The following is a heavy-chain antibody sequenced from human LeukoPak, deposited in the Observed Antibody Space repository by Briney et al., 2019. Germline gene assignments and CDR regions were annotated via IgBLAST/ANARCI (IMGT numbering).Heavy chain of an antibody. V-gene: IGHV4-31*03. CDR3: ASRDGYNYVSAFDI. D-gene: IGHD5-24*01. J-gene: IGHJ3*02. CDR2: IYYSGST. CDR1: GGSISSGGYY. Sequence: PSQTLSFTCTVSGGSISSGGYYWSWLRQHPGKGLEWIGYIYYSGSTYYNPSLKSRVTISVDTSKNQFSLKISSVTAADTAVYYCASRDGYNYVSAFDIWGQGTMVTVSS.